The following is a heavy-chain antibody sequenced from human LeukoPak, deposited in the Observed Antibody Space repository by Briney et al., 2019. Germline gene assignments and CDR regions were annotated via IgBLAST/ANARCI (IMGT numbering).Heavy chain of an antibody. CDR2: IYYSGST. J-gene: IGHJ4*02. V-gene: IGHV4-59*01. D-gene: IGHD4-17*01. CDR3: ARESFDYGFDY. Sequence: TSETLSLTCTVSGGSISSYYWSWIRQPPGKGLEWIGYIYYSGSTNYNPSLKSRVTISVDTSKNQFSLKLSSVTAADTAVYYCARESFDYGFDYWGQGTLVTVSS. CDR1: GGSISSYY.